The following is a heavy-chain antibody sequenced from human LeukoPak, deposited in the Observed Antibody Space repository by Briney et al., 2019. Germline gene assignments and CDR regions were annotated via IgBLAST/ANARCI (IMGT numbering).Heavy chain of an antibody. CDR1: GGSFSGYY. V-gene: IGHV4-34*01. CDR2: INHSGST. D-gene: IGHD3-10*01. Sequence: PSETLSLTCAVYGGSFSGYYWSWIRQPPGKGLEWIGEINHSGSTNYNPSLKSRVTISVDTSKNQFSLKLSSVTAADTAVYYCARRARGGFDYWGQGTLVTVSS. CDR3: ARRARGGFDY. J-gene: IGHJ4*02.